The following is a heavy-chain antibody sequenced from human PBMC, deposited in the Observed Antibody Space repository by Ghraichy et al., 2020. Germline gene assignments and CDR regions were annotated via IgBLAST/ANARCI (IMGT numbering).Heavy chain of an antibody. V-gene: IGHV3-48*03. D-gene: IGHD3-22*01. Sequence: GGSLRLSCAASGFTFSSYKMNWVRQAPGKGLEWVSCISSSGSTTYYADSVKGRFTISRDNAKNSLYLQMNSLRAEDTAIYYCARGSYYYDTTGYLDYWGQGTLVTVSS. CDR3: ARGSYYYDTTGYLDY. J-gene: IGHJ4*02. CDR1: GFTFSSYK. CDR2: ISSSGSTT.